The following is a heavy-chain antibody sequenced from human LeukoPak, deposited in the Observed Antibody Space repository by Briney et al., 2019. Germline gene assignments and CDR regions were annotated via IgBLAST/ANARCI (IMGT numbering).Heavy chain of an antibody. CDR2: INQDGSEK. J-gene: IGHJ4*02. Sequence: GGSLRLSCAASGFTVSSYWMSWVRQAPGKGLEWVANINQDGSEKYYVDSVKGRFTISRDNAKNSLYLQMNSLGTEDTALYYCARSRSLHDYWGQGTLVTVSS. V-gene: IGHV3-7*01. CDR3: ARSRSLHDY. CDR1: GFTVSSYW.